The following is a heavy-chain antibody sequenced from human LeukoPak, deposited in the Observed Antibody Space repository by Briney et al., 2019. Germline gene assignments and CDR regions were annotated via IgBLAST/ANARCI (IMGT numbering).Heavy chain of an antibody. J-gene: IGHJ4*02. CDR1: GFTFSSYA. V-gene: IGHV3-33*08. CDR3: ARETTVAPFDY. Sequence: GGSLRLSCAASGFTFSSYAMSWVRQAPGKGLEWVAVIWYDGSNKYYADSVKGRFTISRDNSKNTLYLQMNSLRAEDTAVYYCARETTVAPFDYWGQGTLVTVSS. D-gene: IGHD4-23*01. CDR2: IWYDGSNK.